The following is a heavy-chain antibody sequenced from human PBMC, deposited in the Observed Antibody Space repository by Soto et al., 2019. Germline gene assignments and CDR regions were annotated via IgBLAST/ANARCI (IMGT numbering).Heavy chain of an antibody. Sequence: QVQLVESGGGVVQPGRSLRLSCAASGFTFSSYGMHWVRQAPGKGLEWVAVISYDGSNKYYADSVKGRFTISRDNSKNTLYLQMNSLRAEDTAVYYCAKKRITMFRGVAVDYWGQGTLVTFSS. D-gene: IGHD3-10*01. J-gene: IGHJ4*02. V-gene: IGHV3-30*18. CDR1: GFTFSSYG. CDR2: ISYDGSNK. CDR3: AKKRITMFRGVAVDY.